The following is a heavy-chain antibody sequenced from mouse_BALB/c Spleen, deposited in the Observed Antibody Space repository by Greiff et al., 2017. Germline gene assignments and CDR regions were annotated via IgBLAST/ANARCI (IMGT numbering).Heavy chain of an antibody. CDR3: TRDYGSSYWYFDD. D-gene: IGHD1-1*01. CDR2: IRLKSNNYAT. V-gene: IGHV6-6*02. Sequence: EVKLVESGGGLVQPGGSMKLSCVASGFTFSNYWMNWVRQSPEKGLEWVAEIRLKSNNYATHYAESVKGRFTISRDDSKSSVYLQMNNLRAEDTGIYYCTRDYGSSYWYFDDWGAGTTVTVSS. CDR1: GFTFSNYW. J-gene: IGHJ1*01.